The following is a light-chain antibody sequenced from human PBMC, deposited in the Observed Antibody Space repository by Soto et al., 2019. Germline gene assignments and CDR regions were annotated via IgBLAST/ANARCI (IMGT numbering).Light chain of an antibody. CDR3: QQYNSSPIT. CDR2: KAS. V-gene: IGKV1-5*03. Sequence: DIQMTQSPSTLSASVGDRVTITCRASQSVSSWLAWYQQKPGKAPKLLIYKASSAESGVPSRFSGSGSGTEFTLTSSRLQPDDVATYCCQQYNSSPITFGQGTRLEIK. J-gene: IGKJ5*01. CDR1: QSVSSW.